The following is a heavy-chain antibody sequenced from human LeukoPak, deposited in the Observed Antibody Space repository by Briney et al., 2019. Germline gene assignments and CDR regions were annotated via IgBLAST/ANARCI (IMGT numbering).Heavy chain of an antibody. Sequence: GASVKVSCKASGYTLTSYGISWVRQAPGQGLEWMGWISAYNGNTNYAQKLQGRVTMTTDTSTSTAYMELRSLRSEDTAVYYCARVHYTGYSSGWYAFDIWGQGTMVTVSS. CDR3: ARVHYTGYSSGWYAFDI. CDR1: GYTLTSYG. CDR2: ISAYNGNT. J-gene: IGHJ3*02. V-gene: IGHV1-18*01. D-gene: IGHD6-19*01.